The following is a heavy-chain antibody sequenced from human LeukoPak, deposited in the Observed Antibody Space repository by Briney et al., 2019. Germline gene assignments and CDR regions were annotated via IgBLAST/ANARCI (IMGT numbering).Heavy chain of an antibody. J-gene: IGHJ1*01. D-gene: IGHD1-26*01. V-gene: IGHV3-53*01. CDR3: ARGYSGSYSIYFQH. CDR2: IYSGGST. CDR1: GFSFTGVW. Sequence: GGSLRLSCVASGFSFTGVWMNWVRQAPGKGLEWVSVIYSGGSTYYADSVKGRFTISRDNSKNTLYLQMNSLRAEDTAVYYCARGYSGSYSIYFQHWGQGTLVTVSS.